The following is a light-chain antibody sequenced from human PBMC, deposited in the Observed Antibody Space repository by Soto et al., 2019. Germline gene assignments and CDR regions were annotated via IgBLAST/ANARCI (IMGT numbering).Light chain of an antibody. CDR2: GAS. CDR1: QSVSSSY. V-gene: IGKV3-20*01. J-gene: IGKJ1*01. Sequence: EIVLTQSPGTLSLSPGERATLSCRVSQSVSSSYLAWYQQKPGQAPMLLNYGASSRATGMPDRLSGSGSGTDFTLTISRLEPEDFAGYYCQQYGSSPPWTFGQGTKVEIK. CDR3: QQYGSSPPWT.